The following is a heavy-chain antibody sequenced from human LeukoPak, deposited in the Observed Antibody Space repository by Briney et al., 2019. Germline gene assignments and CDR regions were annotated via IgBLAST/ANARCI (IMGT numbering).Heavy chain of an antibody. Sequence: SETLSLTCAVYGGSFSGYYWSWIRQPPGKGLEWIGEINHSGSTNYNPSLKSRVTISVDTSKNQFSLKLSSVTAVDTAVYYCAREGAVAGTDDYWGQGTLVTVSS. D-gene: IGHD6-19*01. CDR1: GGSFSGYY. CDR2: INHSGST. CDR3: AREGAVAGTDDY. V-gene: IGHV4-34*01. J-gene: IGHJ4*02.